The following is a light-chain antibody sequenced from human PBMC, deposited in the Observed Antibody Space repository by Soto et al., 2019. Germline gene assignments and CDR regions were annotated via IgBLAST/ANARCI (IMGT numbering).Light chain of an antibody. CDR1: QSVSSY. CDR2: AAS. CDR3: QQSYSTPLT. Sequence: DIPLTQSQSSLSVSLGDRVRIXWRASQSVSSYLNWYQQKPGKAPKLLIYAASSLQSGVPSRFSGSGSGTDFTLTISSLQPEDFATYYCQQSYSTPLTFGGGTKVDNK. J-gene: IGKJ4*01. V-gene: IGKV1-39*01.